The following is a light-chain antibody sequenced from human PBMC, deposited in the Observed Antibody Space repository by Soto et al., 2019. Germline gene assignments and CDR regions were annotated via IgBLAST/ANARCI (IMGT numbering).Light chain of an antibody. Sequence: QXVLTQPRSVSGSPGQSVTISCTGTSSDVGGYNYVSWYQQHPGKAPKLMIYDVSKRPSGVPDRFSGSKSGNTASLTISGLQAEDEADYYCCSYAGSYTYYVFGTGTKVTVL. CDR2: DVS. CDR3: CSYAGSYTYYV. J-gene: IGLJ1*01. V-gene: IGLV2-11*01. CDR1: SSDVGGYNY.